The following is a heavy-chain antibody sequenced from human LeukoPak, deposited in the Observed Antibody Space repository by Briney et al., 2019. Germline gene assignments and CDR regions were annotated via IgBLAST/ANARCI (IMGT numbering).Heavy chain of an antibody. CDR3: ARDRSWGSSGWSPPH. J-gene: IGHJ4*02. V-gene: IGHV3-21*01. CDR2: ISSSSSYI. Sequence: PGRCLRLSCAASGFTLSSYSMIWVRPAPGKGLEWVSAISSSSSYIYYADSVKGRFTISRDNAKNSLYLQMNSLRAEDTAVYYCARDRSWGSSGWSPPHWGQGTLVIVSS. CDR1: GFTLSSYS. D-gene: IGHD6-19*01.